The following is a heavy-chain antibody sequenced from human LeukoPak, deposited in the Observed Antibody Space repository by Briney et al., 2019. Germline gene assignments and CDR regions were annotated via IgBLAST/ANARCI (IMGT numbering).Heavy chain of an antibody. CDR3: ARQNYYDSSGSAFDI. Sequence: GESLKISCKGSGYSFTSYWIDWVRQMPGKGLEWMGIIYPGDSDTRYSPSFQGQVTISADKSISTAYLQWSSLKASDTAMYYCARQNYYDSSGSAFDIWGQGQWSSSLQ. V-gene: IGHV5-51*01. D-gene: IGHD3-22*01. CDR2: IYPGDSDT. CDR1: GYSFTSYW. J-gene: IGHJ3*02.